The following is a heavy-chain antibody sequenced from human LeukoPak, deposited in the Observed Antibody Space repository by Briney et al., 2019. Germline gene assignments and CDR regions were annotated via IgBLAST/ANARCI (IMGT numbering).Heavy chain of an antibody. CDR3: ARVWGEYCCSTSCFDAFDI. CDR2: IIPIFGTA. D-gene: IGHD2-2*01. V-gene: IGHV1-69*01. Sequence: SVKVSCKASGRTFSSYAISWVRQAPGQGLEWMGGIIPIFGTANYAQKFQGRVTITADESTSTAYMELSSLRSEDTAVYYCARVWGEYCCSTSCFDAFDIWGQGTMVTVSS. J-gene: IGHJ3*02. CDR1: GRTFSSYA.